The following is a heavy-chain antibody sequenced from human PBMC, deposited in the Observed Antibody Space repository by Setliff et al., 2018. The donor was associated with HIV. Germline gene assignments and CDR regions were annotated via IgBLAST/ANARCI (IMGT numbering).Heavy chain of an antibody. V-gene: IGHV3-23*01. CDR2: ISSSAGST. CDR1: GFTFSSYA. D-gene: IGHD3-22*01. CDR3: AKDRYYDSSGSPFDY. J-gene: IGHJ4*02. Sequence: GGSLRLSCAASGFTFSSYAMSWVRQTPGKGLEWVSFISSSAGSTYYSDSVKGRFTISRDNSKNMLYLQMNSLRAEDTAVYYCAKDRYYDSSGSPFDYWGQGALVTVS.